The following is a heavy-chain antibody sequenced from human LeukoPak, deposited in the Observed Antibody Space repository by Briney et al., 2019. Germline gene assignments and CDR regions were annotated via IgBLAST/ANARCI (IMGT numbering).Heavy chain of an antibody. CDR2: ISGSGDHT. CDR1: GFTFRRYV. D-gene: IGHD6-19*01. V-gene: IGHV3-23*01. J-gene: IGHJ4*02. CDR3: AKDRVALAGPSLDS. Sequence: GGSLRLSCAASGFTFRRYVMTWVRQAPGKGLEWVSAISGSGDHTYYADSVKGRFTISRANSKNPLYLQMSRLRAEATAVYYCAKDRVALAGPSLDSWGQGTLVTVSS.